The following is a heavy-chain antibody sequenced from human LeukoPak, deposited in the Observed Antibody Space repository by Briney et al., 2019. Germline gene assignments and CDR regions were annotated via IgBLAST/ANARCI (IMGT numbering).Heavy chain of an antibody. J-gene: IGHJ4*02. CDR3: ARVKKWGLFEQWLVPEGYFDY. V-gene: IGHV1-18*01. Sequence: ASVKVSCKASGYTFTSYGISWVRQAPGQGLEWMGWISAYNGNTNYAQKLQGRVTMTTDTSTSTAYMELRSLRSDDTAVYYCARVKKWGLFEQWLVPEGYFDYWGQGTLVTVSS. CDR1: GYTFTSYG. D-gene: IGHD6-19*01. CDR2: ISAYNGNT.